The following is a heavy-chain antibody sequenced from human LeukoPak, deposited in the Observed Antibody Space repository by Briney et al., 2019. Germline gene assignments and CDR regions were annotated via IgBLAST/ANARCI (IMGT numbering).Heavy chain of an antibody. CDR1: GYSFTSYW. CDR3: ARRSGSYFDY. D-gene: IGHD1-26*01. J-gene: IGHJ4*02. V-gene: IGHV1-2*02. CDR2: VNPNSGGT. Sequence: GESLKISCKGSGYSFTSYWIGWVRQAPGQGLEWMGWVNPNSGGTNYAQKFQGRVTMTRDTSINTAYMELSRVTSDDTAVYYCARRSGSYFDYWGQGTLVTVSS.